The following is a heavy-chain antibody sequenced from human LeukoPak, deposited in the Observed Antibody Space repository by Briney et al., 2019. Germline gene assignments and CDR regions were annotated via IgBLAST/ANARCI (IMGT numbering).Heavy chain of an antibody. J-gene: IGHJ4*02. V-gene: IGHV4-39*01. CDR1: GGSISSSNYY. Sequence: PSETLSLTCTVSGGSISSSNYYWGWLRQPPGKGLEWIGYIYYSGSTNHSPSLKSRVTMSVDTFKNQFSLELSSVTAADTAVYYCARSYSSGSYYFDYWGQGTQVTVSS. CDR3: ARSYSSGSYYFDY. D-gene: IGHD6-19*01. CDR2: IYYSGST.